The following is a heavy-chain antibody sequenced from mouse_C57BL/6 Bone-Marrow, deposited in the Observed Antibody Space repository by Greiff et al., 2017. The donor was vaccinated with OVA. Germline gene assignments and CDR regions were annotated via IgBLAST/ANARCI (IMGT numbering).Heavy chain of an antibody. CDR1: GYTFTSYW. Sequence: QVQLQQPGAELVKPGASVKLSCKASGYTFTSYWMHWVKQRPGQGLEWIGMIHPNSGSTNYNEKFKSKATLTVDKSSSTAYMQRSSLTSEDSAVYYCARSLLRGVFDYWGQGTTLTVSS. D-gene: IGHD1-2*01. CDR2: IHPNSGST. J-gene: IGHJ2*01. CDR3: ARSLLRGVFDY. V-gene: IGHV1-64*01.